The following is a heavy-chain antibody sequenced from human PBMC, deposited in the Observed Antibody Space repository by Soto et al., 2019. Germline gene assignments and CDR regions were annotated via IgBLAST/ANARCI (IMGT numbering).Heavy chain of an antibody. V-gene: IGHV3-21*01. CDR3: ARDPPHGGTSSWDADS. Sequence: PGGSLRLSCSASGFTFNSYAMHWVRQAPGKGLQWLSSISSSGTFKSYGDSVKGRFTISRDNAKNSLFLQMNNLRGEDTGLYYCARDPPHGGTSSWDADSWGQGTLVTVSS. CDR1: GFTFNSYA. J-gene: IGHJ4*02. CDR2: ISSSGTFK. D-gene: IGHD2-15*01.